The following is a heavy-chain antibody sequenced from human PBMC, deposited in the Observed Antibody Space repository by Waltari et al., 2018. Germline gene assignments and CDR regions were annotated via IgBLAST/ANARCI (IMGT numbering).Heavy chain of an antibody. D-gene: IGHD1-26*01. J-gene: IGHJ4*02. CDR2: INSDGSST. CDR1: GFTFSSYW. V-gene: IGHV3-74*01. CDR3: ARGPLGWELLPLDY. Sequence: EVQLVESGGGLVQPGGSLRLSCAASGFTFSSYWMHWVRQAPGKGLVWVSRINSDGSSTSYADSVKGRFTISRDNAKNTLYLQMNSLRAEDTAVYYCARGPLGWELLPLDYWGQGTLVTVSS.